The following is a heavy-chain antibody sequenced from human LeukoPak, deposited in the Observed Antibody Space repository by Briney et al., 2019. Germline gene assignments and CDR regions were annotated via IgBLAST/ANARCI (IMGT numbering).Heavy chain of an antibody. Sequence: SETLSLTCTVSGGSISSYYWSWIRQPPGKGLEWIGYIYYSGSTNCNPSLKSRVTISVDTSKNQFSLKLSSVTAADTAVYYCARDQGPYYYDSRHYYYGMDVWGQGTTVTVSS. CDR1: GGSISSYY. J-gene: IGHJ6*02. CDR2: IYYSGST. CDR3: ARDQGPYYYDSRHYYYGMDV. D-gene: IGHD3-22*01. V-gene: IGHV4-59*01.